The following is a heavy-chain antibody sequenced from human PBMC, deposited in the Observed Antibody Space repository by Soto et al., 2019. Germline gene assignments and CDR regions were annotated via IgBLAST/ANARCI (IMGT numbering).Heavy chain of an antibody. CDR3: ARLDTAMVHYYYYGMDV. V-gene: IGHV4-59*08. CDR2: IYYSGST. Sequence: SETLSLTCTVSGGSISSYYWSWIRQPPGKGLEWIGYIYYSGSTNYNPSLKSRVTISVDTSKNQFSLKLSSVTAADTAVYYCARLDTAMVHYYYYGMDVWGQGTTVTVSS. D-gene: IGHD5-18*01. CDR1: GGSISSYY. J-gene: IGHJ6*02.